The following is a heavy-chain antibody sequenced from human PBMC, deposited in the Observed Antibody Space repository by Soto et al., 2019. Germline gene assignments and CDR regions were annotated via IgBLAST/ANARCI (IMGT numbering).Heavy chain of an antibody. CDR2: NSGTGQID. Sequence: QVQLQESGPGLVKPSQTLSVTCSVSGASIRSGRYYWSWVRQPPGNGLEWNGYNSGTGQIDYSSTFFKSQVTLSVATPTNPFSLPLTTVTAADTALYDWARVQPTGDSDSLDLWGQGTLVTVSS. J-gene: IGHJ4*01. V-gene: IGHV4-30-4*01. CDR1: GASIRSGRYY. D-gene: IGHD1-1*01. CDR3: ARVQPTGDSDSLDL.